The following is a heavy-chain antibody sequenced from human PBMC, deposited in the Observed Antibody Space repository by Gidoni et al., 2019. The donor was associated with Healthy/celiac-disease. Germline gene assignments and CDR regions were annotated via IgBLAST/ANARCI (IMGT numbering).Heavy chain of an antibody. V-gene: IGHV3-23*01. CDR3: AKDMGSSWSFDL. J-gene: IGHJ2*01. D-gene: IGHD6-13*01. CDR2: IRGSGGST. CDR1: GCTFSSYA. Sequence: EVQLLESGGGLVQPGGSLRLSCAASGCTFSSYAMSWVRQAPGKGLEWVSDIRGSGGSTYYADSVKGRFTISRDNYKNTLYLQMNSLRAEDTAVYYCAKDMGSSWSFDLWGRGTLVTVSS.